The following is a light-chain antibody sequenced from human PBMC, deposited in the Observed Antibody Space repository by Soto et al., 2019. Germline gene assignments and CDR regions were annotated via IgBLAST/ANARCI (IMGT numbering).Light chain of an antibody. CDR3: SLYTSENTYV. J-gene: IGLJ1*01. CDR2: EAS. V-gene: IGLV2-18*01. CDR1: STDFVSYNR. Sequence: QSVLTQPPSVSGSPGQSVTISWTGTSTDFVSYNRVSWYQQPPDTAPKLMIYEASNRPSGVPDRFSGSKSGNTASLTISGLQAADEADYYCSLYTSENTYVFGTGTKVTVL.